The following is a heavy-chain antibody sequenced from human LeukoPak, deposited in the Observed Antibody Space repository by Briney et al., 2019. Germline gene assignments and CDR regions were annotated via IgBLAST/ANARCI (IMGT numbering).Heavy chain of an antibody. V-gene: IGHV4-39*07. Sequence: PSETLSLTCTVSGGSISSSSYYWGWIRQPPGKGLEWIGSIYYSGSTYYNPSLKSRVTISVDTSKNQFSLKLSSVTAADTAVYYCARMYCGGDCYYAFDIWGQGTMVTVSS. CDR2: IYYSGST. D-gene: IGHD2-21*02. J-gene: IGHJ3*02. CDR1: GGSISSSSYY. CDR3: ARMYCGGDCYYAFDI.